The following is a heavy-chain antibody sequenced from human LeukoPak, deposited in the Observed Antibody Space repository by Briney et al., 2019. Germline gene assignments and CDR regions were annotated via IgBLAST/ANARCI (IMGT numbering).Heavy chain of an antibody. CDR2: INPNSGGT. D-gene: IGHD3-22*01. J-gene: IGHJ4*02. CDR3: ARVYYYDSSGYGY. Sequence: ASVKVSCKASGYTFTGYYMHWVRQAPGQGLEWMGWINPNSGGTNYAQKSQGRVTTTRDTSISTAYMELSRLRSDDTAVYYCARVYYYDSSGYGYWGQGTLVTVSS. CDR1: GYTFTGYY. V-gene: IGHV1-2*02.